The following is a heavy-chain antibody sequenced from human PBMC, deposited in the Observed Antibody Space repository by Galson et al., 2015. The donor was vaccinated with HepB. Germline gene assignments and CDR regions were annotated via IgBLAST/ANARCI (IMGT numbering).Heavy chain of an antibody. D-gene: IGHD2-15*01. CDR1: GFTFSSYA. J-gene: IGHJ4*02. Sequence: SLRLSCAASGFTFSSYAMHWVRQAPGKGLEWVAVISYDGSNKYYADSVKGRFTISRGNSKNTLYLQMNSLRAEDTAVYYCARDLQGIVVVVAATVDYWGQGTLVTVSS. CDR3: ARDLQGIVVVVAATVDY. CDR2: ISYDGSNK. V-gene: IGHV3-30-3*01.